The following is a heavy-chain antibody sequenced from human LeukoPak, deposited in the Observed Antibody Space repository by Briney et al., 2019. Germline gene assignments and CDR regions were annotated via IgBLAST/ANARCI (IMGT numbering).Heavy chain of an antibody. CDR3: ARADSSSWFDY. V-gene: IGHV3-21*05. CDR1: GFTFSSYG. J-gene: IGHJ4*02. D-gene: IGHD6-13*01. CDR2: ISSSGSYR. Sequence: PGRSLRLSCAASGFTFSSYGMHWVRQAPGKGLEWVSHISSSGSYRNYADSVKGRFTISRDNAKNSLYLQMNSLRADDTAVYYCARADSSSWFDYWGQGVLVTVSS.